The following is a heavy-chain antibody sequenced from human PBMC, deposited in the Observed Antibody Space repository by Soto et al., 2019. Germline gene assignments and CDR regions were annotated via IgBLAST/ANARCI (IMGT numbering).Heavy chain of an antibody. Sequence: QVQLVQSGAEVKKPGASVKVSCKASGYTFTGYYMHWVRQAPGQGLEWMGWINPNSGGTNYAQKFQDWVTMTRDTSISTAYMELSRLTSDDTAVYYCARGAIYYDSSGYYYPPYYYYYYGMDVWGQGTTVTVSS. CDR2: INPNSGGT. CDR3: ARGAIYYDSSGYYYPPYYYYYYGMDV. J-gene: IGHJ6*02. CDR1: GYTFTGYY. D-gene: IGHD3-22*01. V-gene: IGHV1-2*04.